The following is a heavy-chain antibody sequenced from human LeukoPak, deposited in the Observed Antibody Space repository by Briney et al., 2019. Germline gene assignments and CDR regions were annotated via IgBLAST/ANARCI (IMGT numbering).Heavy chain of an antibody. CDR3: AGGSFTYSYFDS. CDR2: IYHSGST. CDR1: GGSISSSNW. Sequence: PSETLSLTCAVSGGSISSSNWWSWVRQPPVEGLEWIGEIYHSGSTNYNPSLKSRVTISVDKSKNQFSLKLSSVTAADTAVYYCAGGSFTYSYFDSWGQGTLVTVSS. J-gene: IGHJ4*02. V-gene: IGHV4-4*02. D-gene: IGHD2-21*01.